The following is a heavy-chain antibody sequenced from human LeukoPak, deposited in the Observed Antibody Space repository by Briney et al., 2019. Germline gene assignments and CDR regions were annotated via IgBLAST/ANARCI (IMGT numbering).Heavy chain of an antibody. Sequence: PSKTLSLTCTVSGASIDSSRYYWGWIRQPPGKGPEWIASIFYSGNSYNNPSLKSRVTMSVDTSKNQFSLKLTSVTAADTAVYYCATLAVWRDWYFDLWGRGTLVTVSS. J-gene: IGHJ2*01. CDR2: IFYSGNS. CDR1: GASIDSSRYY. D-gene: IGHD2-21*01. V-gene: IGHV4-39*01. CDR3: ATLAVWRDWYFDL.